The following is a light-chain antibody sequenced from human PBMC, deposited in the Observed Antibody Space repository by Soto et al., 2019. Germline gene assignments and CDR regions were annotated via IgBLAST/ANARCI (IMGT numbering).Light chain of an antibody. CDR2: AND. CDR3: ATWDTSLSAVV. CDR1: SSNVGNNI. V-gene: IGLV1-51*01. J-gene: IGLJ3*02. Sequence: QSVLTQPPSVSAAPGQKATISCSGSSSNVGNNIVSWYQQLPGAVPKLLIYANDKRPSGIPDRFSGSKSGTSATLGITGLQTGDEADYYCATWDTSLSAVVFGGGTKLTVL.